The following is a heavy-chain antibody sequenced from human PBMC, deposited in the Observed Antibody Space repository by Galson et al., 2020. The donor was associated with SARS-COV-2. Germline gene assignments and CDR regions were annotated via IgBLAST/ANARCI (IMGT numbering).Heavy chain of an antibody. Sequence: GESLKISCAASGFTFSTYPMYWVRQAPGKGLEWVAVISYDGINKHYADSVEGRFTISRENSNNTLYLQMNSLRADDTAVYYCARDSSGEGYYYGMDVCGQGTTVTVSS. V-gene: IGHV3-30-3*01. J-gene: IGHJ6*02. CDR1: GFTFSTYP. D-gene: IGHD7-27*01. CDR2: ISYDGINK. CDR3: ARDSSGEGYYYGMDV.